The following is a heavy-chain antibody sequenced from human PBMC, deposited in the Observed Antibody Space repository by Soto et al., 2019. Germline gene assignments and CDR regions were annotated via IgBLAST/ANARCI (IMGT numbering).Heavy chain of an antibody. CDR2: IYPDDSDT. Sequence: PGESLKISCKGSGYNFNSCWIGWVRQMPGKGLEWMGIIYPDDSDTRYSPSFQGQVTISADNSISTAYLEWSSLKASDTAIYYCARPTPFGSGYGFFDYWGQGTPVTVSS. CDR1: GYNFNSCW. J-gene: IGHJ4*02. V-gene: IGHV5-51*01. CDR3: ARPTPFGSGYGFFDY. D-gene: IGHD4-17*01.